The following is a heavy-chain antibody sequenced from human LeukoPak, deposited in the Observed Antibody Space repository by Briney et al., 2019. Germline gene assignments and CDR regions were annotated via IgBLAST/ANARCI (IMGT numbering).Heavy chain of an antibody. Sequence: PGGSLRLSCAASGFTFSSYAMHWVRQAPGKGLEWVAVISYDGSNKYYADSVKGRFTISRDNSKNTLYLQMNSLRAEDTAVYYCASGHGAGTFNWFDPWGQGTLVTVSS. D-gene: IGHD6-13*01. V-gene: IGHV3-30-3*01. J-gene: IGHJ5*02. CDR3: ASGHGAGTFNWFDP. CDR2: ISYDGSNK. CDR1: GFTFSSYA.